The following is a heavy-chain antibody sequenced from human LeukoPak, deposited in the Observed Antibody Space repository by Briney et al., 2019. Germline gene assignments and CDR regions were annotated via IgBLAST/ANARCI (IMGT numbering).Heavy chain of an antibody. CDR3: ARVVPVVPAATSWFDP. V-gene: IGHV1-69*01. CDR2: IIPIFGTA. D-gene: IGHD2-2*01. CDR1: GGTFSSYA. J-gene: IGHJ5*02. Sequence: SVKVSCKASGGTFSSYAISWVRQAPGQGLEWMGGIIPIFGTANYAQKFQGRATITADESTSTAYMELSSLRSEDTAVYYCARVVPVVPAATSWFDPWGQGTLVTVSS.